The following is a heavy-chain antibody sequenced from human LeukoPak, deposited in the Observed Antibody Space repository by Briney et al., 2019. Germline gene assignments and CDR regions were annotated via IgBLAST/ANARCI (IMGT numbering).Heavy chain of an antibody. J-gene: IGHJ6*03. V-gene: IGHV3-48*03. CDR3: VRKNMDV. Sequence: GGSLRLSCAVSGFTFRNYEMNWVRQAPGKGLEWVSYISSSGVTIYYADSVEGRFTVSRDNAKDSLYLQMNSLRAEDTAVYYCVRKNMDVWGNGTTVTVSS. CDR2: ISSSGVTI. CDR1: GFTFRNYE.